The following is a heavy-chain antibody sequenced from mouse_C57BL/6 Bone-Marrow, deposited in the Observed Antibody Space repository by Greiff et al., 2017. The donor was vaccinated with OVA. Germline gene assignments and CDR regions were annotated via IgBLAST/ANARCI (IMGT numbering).Heavy chain of an antibody. CDR2: INPSNGGT. CDR3: ARVIYYYGIIPYWYFDV. CDR1: GYTFTSYW. J-gene: IGHJ1*03. D-gene: IGHD1-1*01. V-gene: IGHV1-53*01. Sequence: QVQLQQPGTELVKPGASVKLSCKASGYTFTSYWMHWVKQRPGQGLEWIGNINPSNGGTNYNEKFKSKATLTVDKSSSTAYMQLSSLTSEEASVYYYARVIYYYGIIPYWYFDVWGTGTTVTVS.